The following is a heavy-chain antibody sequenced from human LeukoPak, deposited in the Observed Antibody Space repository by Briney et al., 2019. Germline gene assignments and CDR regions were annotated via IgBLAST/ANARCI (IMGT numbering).Heavy chain of an antibody. CDR3: ARSPSEWELLSHRRVSYFDY. J-gene: IGHJ4*02. CDR1: GYSFTAYY. D-gene: IGHD1-26*01. Sequence: ASVKVACKASGYSFTAYYIHWVRQAPGQGLEWMGIINPIVASAMYAQKFQGRVTMTRAMSTATVYLELSSLRFDDTAVYYCARSPSEWELLSHRRVSYFDYWGQGTLVTVSS. V-gene: IGHV1-46*01. CDR2: INPIVASA.